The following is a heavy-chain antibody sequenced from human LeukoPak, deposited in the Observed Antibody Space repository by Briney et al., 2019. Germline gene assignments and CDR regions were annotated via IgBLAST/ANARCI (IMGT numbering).Heavy chain of an antibody. J-gene: IGHJ4*02. CDR3: ARHLASSTWSAFNY. CDR1: GYSFTSYW. D-gene: IGHD6-13*01. V-gene: IGHV5-51*01. CDR2: IYPGDSNT. Sequence: GESLKISCKGSGYSFTSYWIGWVRQMPGKGLEWMGIIYPGDSNTNYSPSFQGQDTISADKSISTAYLQWSSLKASDTAMYYCARHLASSTWSAFNYWGQGTLVTVSS.